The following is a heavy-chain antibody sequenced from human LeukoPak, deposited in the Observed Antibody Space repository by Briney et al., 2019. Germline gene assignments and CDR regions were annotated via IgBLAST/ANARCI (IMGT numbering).Heavy chain of an antibody. V-gene: IGHV4-39*01. J-gene: IGHJ6*02. Sequence: SETLSLTCTVSGGSISSSSYYWGWIRQPPGKGLEWIGSIYYSGSTYYNPSLKSRVTISVDTSKNQFSLKLSSVTAADTAVYYCARLYSSSSNYYYGVDVWGQGTTVTVSS. CDR2: IYYSGST. CDR3: ARLYSSSSNYYYGVDV. CDR1: GGSISSSSYY. D-gene: IGHD6-6*01.